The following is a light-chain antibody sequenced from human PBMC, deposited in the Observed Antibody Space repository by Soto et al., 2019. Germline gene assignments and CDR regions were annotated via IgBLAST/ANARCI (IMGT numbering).Light chain of an antibody. CDR3: QHYYRYPWT. V-gene: IGKV1-8*01. CDR2: AAS. J-gene: IGKJ1*01. Sequence: AIRMTQSPSSLSASTGDRITITCRASQDISNYLVWYQQIPGKAPKVLIHAASTLQGGVSSRFSGSGSGTDFTLTINGLQSEDFATYYCQHYYRYPWTCGQGTKV. CDR1: QDISNY.